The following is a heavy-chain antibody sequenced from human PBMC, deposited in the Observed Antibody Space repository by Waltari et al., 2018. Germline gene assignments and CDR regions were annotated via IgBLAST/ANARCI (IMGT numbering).Heavy chain of an antibody. CDR2: IIPILGIA. Sequence: QVQLVQSGAEFKKPGSSVTVSCQASGGTFLSHTIRWVRQAPGPGLEWRGRIIPILGIANYAQKFQGRVTITADKSPSTAYMELSSLRSEDTAVYYCARGGSYFGGFDYWGQGTLVTVSS. CDR3: ARGGSYFGGFDY. V-gene: IGHV1-69*02. CDR1: GGTFLSHT. J-gene: IGHJ4*02. D-gene: IGHD1-26*01.